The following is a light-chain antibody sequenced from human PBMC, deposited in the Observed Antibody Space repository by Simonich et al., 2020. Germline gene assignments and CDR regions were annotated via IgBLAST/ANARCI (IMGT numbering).Light chain of an antibody. CDR3: CSYAGSSTWV. CDR1: SSDVGSYNH. Sequence: QSALTQPASVSGSPGQSITISCTETSSDVGSYNHVSWYQQHPGKAPKLMIYECSKRPSGVSTRFSGAKSGNTASLTISGLQAEDEADYYCCSYAGSSTWVFGGGTKLTVL. J-gene: IGLJ3*02. CDR2: ECS. V-gene: IGLV2-23*01.